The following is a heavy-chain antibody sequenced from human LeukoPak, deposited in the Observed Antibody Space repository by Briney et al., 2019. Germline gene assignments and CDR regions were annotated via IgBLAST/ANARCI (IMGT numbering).Heavy chain of an antibody. J-gene: IGHJ4*02. V-gene: IGHV3-23*01. CDR2: VSGSGDNT. CDR3: ARWSRSCSSTSCLFDY. Sequence: GGSLRLSCAASGFTLSGYAMNWVRQAPGKGLEWVLGVSGSGDNTYYADSVKGRFTISRDNSKNTLYLQMNSLRADDTAVYYCARWSRSCSSTSCLFDYWGQGTLVTVSS. D-gene: IGHD2-2*01. CDR1: GFTLSGYA.